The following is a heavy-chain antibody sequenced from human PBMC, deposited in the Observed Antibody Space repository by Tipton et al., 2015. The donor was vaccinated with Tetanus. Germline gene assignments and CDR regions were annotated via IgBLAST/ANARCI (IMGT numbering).Heavy chain of an antibody. Sequence: TLSLTCTVSGGSINTGDFLWTWIRQHPRTGLEWIGYISNRGNSYSNPSLKGRVSLSVDRSASQFSLRLTSVTSADSAVYYCAAESARGNNWSAPWVQGFLVNVSS. J-gene: IGHJ5*02. CDR2: ISNRGNS. CDR3: AAESARGNNWSAP. CDR1: GGSINTGDFL. V-gene: IGHV4-31*03.